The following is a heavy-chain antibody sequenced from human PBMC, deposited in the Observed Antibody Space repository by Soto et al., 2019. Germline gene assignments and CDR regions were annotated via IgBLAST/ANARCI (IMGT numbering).Heavy chain of an antibody. J-gene: IGHJ3*02. CDR1: GYTFTSYD. CDR3: ARGPLSSGSYVNDAFDI. V-gene: IGHV1-8*01. Sequence: ASVKVSCKASGYTFTSYDINWVRQATGQGLEWMGWMNPNSGNTGYAQKFQGRVTMTRNTSISTAYMELSSLRSEDTAVYYCARGPLSSGSYVNDAFDIWGQGTMVTVSS. D-gene: IGHD3-10*01. CDR2: MNPNSGNT.